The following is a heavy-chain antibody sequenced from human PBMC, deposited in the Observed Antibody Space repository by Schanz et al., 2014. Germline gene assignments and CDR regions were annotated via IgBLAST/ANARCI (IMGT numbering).Heavy chain of an antibody. CDR3: AKGFGGYDLVLDY. Sequence: EVQLVESGGGLIQPGGSLRLSCAVSGFSVSTNYMSWVRQAPGKGLEWVSSIYINSGSTNYADSVKGRFIISRDSSKNTLSLQMNSLRAEDTAVYYCAKGFGGYDLVLDYWGQGTLVTVSS. CDR1: GFSVSTNY. CDR2: IYINSGST. D-gene: IGHD5-12*01. J-gene: IGHJ4*02. V-gene: IGHV3-66*03.